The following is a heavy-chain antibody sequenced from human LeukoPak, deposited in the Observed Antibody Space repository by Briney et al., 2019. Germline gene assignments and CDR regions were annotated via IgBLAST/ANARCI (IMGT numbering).Heavy chain of an antibody. V-gene: IGHV1-46*01. Sequence: ASVKVSCKASGYTFTNNYIHWVRQAPGQGLEWMGVMNPTGGSASHAPKFQARFIMTRNVSSSTAYMELRSLRSEDTAVYYCARDAMVQKLAYMDIWGDGTTVTVSS. CDR2: MNPTGGSA. CDR1: GYTFTNNY. D-gene: IGHD5-18*01. J-gene: IGHJ6*03. CDR3: ARDAMVQKLAYMDI.